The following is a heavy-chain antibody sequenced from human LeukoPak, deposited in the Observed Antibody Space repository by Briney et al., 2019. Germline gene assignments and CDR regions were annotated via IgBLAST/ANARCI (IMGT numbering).Heavy chain of an antibody. V-gene: IGHV3-7*01. D-gene: IGHD3-22*01. CDR2: IKRDGSEK. CDR1: GFTFSSYW. Sequence: GGSLRPSCAASGFTFSSYWMSWVRQAPGKGLEWVANIKRDGSEKYYVDSVKGRFTISRDNAKNSLYLQMNSLRAEDTAVYYCARDPDYYDSNPDYWGQGTLVTVSS. J-gene: IGHJ4*02. CDR3: ARDPDYYDSNPDY.